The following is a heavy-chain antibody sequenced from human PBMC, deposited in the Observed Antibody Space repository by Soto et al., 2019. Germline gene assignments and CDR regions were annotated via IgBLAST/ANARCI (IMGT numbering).Heavy chain of an antibody. D-gene: IGHD3-10*01. CDR3: SRDSGGVDP. CDR2: INAGNGNT. CDR1: GYTFTSYA. J-gene: IGHJ5*02. Sequence: QVQLVQSGAEVKKPGASVKVSCKASGYTFTSYAMHWVRQAPGQRLEWMGWINAGNGNTKYSQKFQGRVTITRDKSPNTACMEPSSLRSEDTAVYSSSRDSGGVDPWGQGTLVTVSS. V-gene: IGHV1-3*01.